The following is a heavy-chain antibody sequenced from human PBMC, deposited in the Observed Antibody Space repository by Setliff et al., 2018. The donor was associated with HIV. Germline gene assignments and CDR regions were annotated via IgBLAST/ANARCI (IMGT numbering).Heavy chain of an antibody. CDR1: GYTFSTYA. V-gene: IGHV1-3*01. D-gene: IGHD1-26*01. CDR3: ARPVGAMGFDP. J-gene: IGHJ5*02. Sequence: ASVKVSCKASGYTFSTYAIHWVRQAPGQRLEWMGWINAGNGITKYSQKLQGRVTFTRDTFASTAYMELSSLRSEDTAVYYCARPVGAMGFDPWGRGTLVTVSS. CDR2: INAGNGIT.